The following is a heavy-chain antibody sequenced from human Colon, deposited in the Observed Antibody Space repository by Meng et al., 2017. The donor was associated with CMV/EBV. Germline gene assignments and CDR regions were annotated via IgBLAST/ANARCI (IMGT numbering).Heavy chain of an antibody. D-gene: IGHD3-10*01. J-gene: IGHJ4*02. CDR3: ARGVLNFFDY. CDR1: GGSFTTNSYS. V-gene: IGHV4-39*07. Sequence: QLQLEESGPGLVKPSETLSLTCSVSGGSFTTNSYSWAWIRQPPGKGLEYIGSIYNSGSTYYNASLKSRVTMSVDTSKNQFSLKLSSVTAADTAKYYCARGVLNFFDYWGQGTLVTVSS. CDR2: IYNSGST.